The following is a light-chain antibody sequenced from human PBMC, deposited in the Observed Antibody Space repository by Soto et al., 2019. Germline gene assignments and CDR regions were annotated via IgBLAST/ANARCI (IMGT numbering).Light chain of an antibody. J-gene: IGLJ1*01. Sequence: SALTKPASGSGAPGQSITISSDGTSSDVGRYTYVSWYQQHPGKAPKLIIYDVYNRPSGVSTRFSGSKSGNTASLTISGLQAEDEADYYCSSYTSSSSYVFGTGTKVTVL. V-gene: IGLV2-14*01. CDR1: SSDVGRYTY. CDR3: SSYTSSSSYV. CDR2: DVY.